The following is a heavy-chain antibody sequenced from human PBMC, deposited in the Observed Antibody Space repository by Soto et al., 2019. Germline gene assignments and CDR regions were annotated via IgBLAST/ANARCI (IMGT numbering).Heavy chain of an antibody. Sequence: ASVKVSCKASGYTFTGYYMHWVRQAPGQGLEWMGWINPNSGGTNYAQKFQGWVTMTRDTSISTAYMELSRLRSDDTAVYYCARDNGSGRSGYYEPDYSYYGMDVWGQGTPVTVSS. D-gene: IGHD3-3*01. V-gene: IGHV1-2*04. CDR2: INPNSGGT. CDR3: ARDNGSGRSGYYEPDYSYYGMDV. J-gene: IGHJ6*02. CDR1: GYTFTGYY.